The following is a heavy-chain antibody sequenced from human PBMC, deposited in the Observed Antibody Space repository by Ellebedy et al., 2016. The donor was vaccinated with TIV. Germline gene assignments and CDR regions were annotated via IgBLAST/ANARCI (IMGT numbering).Heavy chain of an antibody. CDR1: GFTFSTYA. Sequence: PGGSLRLSCSASGFTFSTYAMHWVRQAPGKGLEYISAIKSNGGLTYYADSVQDRFTISRENSKNTVYLQMSSLRPEDTAVYYCVKACYSSGWCGFDYWGQGTLVTVSS. CDR2: IKSNGGLT. V-gene: IGHV3-64D*06. D-gene: IGHD6-19*01. CDR3: VKACYSSGWCGFDY. J-gene: IGHJ4*02.